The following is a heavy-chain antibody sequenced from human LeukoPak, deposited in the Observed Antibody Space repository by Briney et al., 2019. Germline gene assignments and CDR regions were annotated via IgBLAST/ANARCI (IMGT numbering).Heavy chain of an antibody. CDR3: AREWDGASVWFDP. Sequence: PSETLSLTCTVSGVSISSYYWSWSRQSAGKGLEWIGRIYVSGTTNYNPSLESRVTMSVDTSKNQFSLKLTSVTAADTAVYYCAREWDGASVWFDPWGQGTLVTVSS. D-gene: IGHD1-26*01. J-gene: IGHJ5*02. CDR2: IYVSGTT. V-gene: IGHV4-4*07. CDR1: GVSISSYY.